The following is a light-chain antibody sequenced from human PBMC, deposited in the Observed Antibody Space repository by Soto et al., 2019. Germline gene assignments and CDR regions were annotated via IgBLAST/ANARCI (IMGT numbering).Light chain of an antibody. J-gene: IGKJ2*01. V-gene: IGKV3-20*01. Sequence: EIVLTQSPVTLSLSPGDRATLSCRPSQSVSSFLAWYQQKPGQPPRLLIYDVSNRAAGIPARFSGSGSGTDFTLTISRLEPEDFAVYYCQQYGSSPGTFGQGTKLEIK. CDR1: QSVSSF. CDR3: QQYGSSPGT. CDR2: DVS.